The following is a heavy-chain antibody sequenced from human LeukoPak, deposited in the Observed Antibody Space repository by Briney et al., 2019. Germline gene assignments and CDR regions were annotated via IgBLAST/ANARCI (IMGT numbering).Heavy chain of an antibody. CDR2: INHSGST. Sequence: SETLSLTCAVYGGSFSGYYWSWIRQPPGKGLEWIGEINHSGSTNYNPSLKSRVTISVDTSKNQFSLKLSSVTAADTAVYYCARLGVVPAATPWGQGTLVTVSS. V-gene: IGHV4-34*01. CDR1: GGSFSGYY. CDR3: ARLGVVPAATP. J-gene: IGHJ5*02. D-gene: IGHD2-2*01.